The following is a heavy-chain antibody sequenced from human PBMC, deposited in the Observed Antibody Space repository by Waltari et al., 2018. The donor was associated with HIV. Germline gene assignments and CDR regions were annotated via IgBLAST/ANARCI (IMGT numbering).Heavy chain of an antibody. CDR2: ITGSGGTT. V-gene: IGHV3-23*04. J-gene: IGHJ3*02. CDR1: GFTFSSSA. Sequence: EVQLVESGGGLVQPGGSLRLSCAASGFTFSSSALTCVRQAPGKGLELVSAITGSGGTTYHADTVKGRFTISRDNSKNTLYLQMNSLRAEDTAVYYCASRYDSDAFDIWGQGTMVTVSS. D-gene: IGHD2-2*01. CDR3: ASRYDSDAFDI.